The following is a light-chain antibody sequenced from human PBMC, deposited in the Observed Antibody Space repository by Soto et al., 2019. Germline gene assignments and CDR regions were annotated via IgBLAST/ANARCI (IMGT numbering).Light chain of an antibody. CDR2: AAS. CDR3: QQFNSYP. V-gene: IGKV1-9*01. CDR1: QGIASY. Sequence: DIQLTQSPSFLSASVGDRVTITCRASQGIASYLAWYQQKPGKAPKLLIYAASTLQSGVPSRFSGSGSGTEFTLTISSLQPEDFATYYCQQFNSYPFGGGTNVEIK. J-gene: IGKJ4*01.